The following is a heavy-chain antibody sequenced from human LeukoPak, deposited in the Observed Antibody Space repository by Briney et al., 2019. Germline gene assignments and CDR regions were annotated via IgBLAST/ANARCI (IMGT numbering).Heavy chain of an antibody. J-gene: IGHJ4*02. CDR1: GGTFSSYA. CDR2: IIPIFGTA. CDR3: ARSGVLLWFGYQEKATFDY. Sequence: SVKVSCKASGGTFSSYAISWVRQAPGQGLEWMGGIIPIFGTANYAQKFQGRVTITTHESRSTAYMELSSLRSEDTAVYYCARSGVLLWFGYQEKATFDYWGQGTLVTVSS. D-gene: IGHD3-10*01. V-gene: IGHV1-69*05.